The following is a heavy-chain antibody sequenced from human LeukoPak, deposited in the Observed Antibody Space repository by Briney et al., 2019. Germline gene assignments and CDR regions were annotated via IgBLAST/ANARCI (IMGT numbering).Heavy chain of an antibody. Sequence: GGSLRLSCAASGFTFSSYSMNWVRQAPGKGLEWVSSISSSSSYIYYADSAKGRFTISRDNAKNSLYLQMNSLRAEDTAVYYCARESGTWRWLQGSYYYYYMDVWGKGTTVTVSS. CDR2: ISSSSSYI. CDR1: GFTFSSYS. V-gene: IGHV3-21*01. D-gene: IGHD5-24*01. CDR3: ARESGTWRWLQGSYYYYYMDV. J-gene: IGHJ6*03.